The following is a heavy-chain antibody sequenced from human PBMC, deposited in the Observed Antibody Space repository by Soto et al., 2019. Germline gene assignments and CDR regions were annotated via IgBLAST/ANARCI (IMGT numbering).Heavy chain of an antibody. V-gene: IGHV3-23*01. CDR1: GFTFSSYA. Sequence: GGSLRLSCAASGFTFSSYAMSWVRQAPGKGLEWVSAISGSGGSTYYADSVKGRFTISRDNSKNTLYLQMNSLRAEDTAVYYFAKDPEYQPLAYDFDYWGQGTLVTVSS. D-gene: IGHD2-2*01. CDR2: ISGSGGST. CDR3: AKDPEYQPLAYDFDY. J-gene: IGHJ4*02.